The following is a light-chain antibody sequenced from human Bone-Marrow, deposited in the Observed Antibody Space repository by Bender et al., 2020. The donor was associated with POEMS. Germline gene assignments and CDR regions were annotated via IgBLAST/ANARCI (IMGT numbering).Light chain of an antibody. J-gene: IGLJ1*01. CDR2: KDS. CDR1: TLPKNY. CDR3: QSADSSGTYYV. V-gene: IGLV3-16*01. Sequence: SYELTQPPSVSVSLGQMARITYSGETLPKNYTYWYQQKPGQFPVLVIYKDSERPSGIPERFSGSSSGTTATLTISGVQAEDEADYYCQSADSSGTYYVFGTGTKVTV.